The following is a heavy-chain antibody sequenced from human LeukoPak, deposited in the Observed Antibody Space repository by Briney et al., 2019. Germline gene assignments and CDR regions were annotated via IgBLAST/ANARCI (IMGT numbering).Heavy chain of an antibody. CDR1: GYTFTSYD. CDR3: ARVQKYYDFWSGYYTYYYYGMAV. CDR2: MNPNSGNT. D-gene: IGHD3-3*01. J-gene: IGHJ6*02. Sequence: ASVKVSCKASGYTFTSYDINWLRQATGQGLEWMGWMNPNSGNTGYAQKFQGRVTMTRNTSISTAYMELSSLRSEDTAVYYCARVQKYYDFWSGYYTYYYYGMAVWGQGTTVTVSS. V-gene: IGHV1-8*01.